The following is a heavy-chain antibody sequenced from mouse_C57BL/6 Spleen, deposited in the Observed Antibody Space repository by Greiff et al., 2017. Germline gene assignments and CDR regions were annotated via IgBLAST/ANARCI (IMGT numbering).Heavy chain of an antibody. J-gene: IGHJ3*01. CDR2: IYPGGGYT. CDR1: GYTFTNYW. CDR3: ARGGDYAWFAY. Sequence: VQLQQSGAELVRPGTSVKMSCKASGYTFTNYWIGWAKQRPGHGLEWIGDIYPGGGYTNYNEKFKGKATLTADKSSSTAYMQFSSLTSEDSAIYYCARGGDYAWFAYWGQGTLVTVSA. V-gene: IGHV1-63*01. D-gene: IGHD2-4*01.